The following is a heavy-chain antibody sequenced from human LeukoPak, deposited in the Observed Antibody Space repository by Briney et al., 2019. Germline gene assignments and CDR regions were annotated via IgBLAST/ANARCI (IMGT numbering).Heavy chain of an antibody. CDR1: GFTFDDYG. D-gene: IGHD6-13*01. CDR2: INWNGGST. Sequence: PGGSLRLSCAASGFTFDDYGMSWVRQAPGKGLEWVSGINWNGGSTGYADSVKGRFTISRDNAKNSLYLQMNSLRAEDTAWYYCARSGIAAAGFPNWFDPWGQGTLVTVSS. CDR3: ARSGIAAAGFPNWFDP. J-gene: IGHJ5*02. V-gene: IGHV3-20*04.